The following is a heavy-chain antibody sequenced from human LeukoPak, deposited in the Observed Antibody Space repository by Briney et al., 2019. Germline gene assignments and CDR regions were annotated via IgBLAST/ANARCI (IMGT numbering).Heavy chain of an antibody. CDR3: ARLLDGGDGYNYFDI. D-gene: IGHD5-24*01. J-gene: IGHJ3*02. CDR1: GYTFTGYY. CDR2: IIPIFGTA. Sequence: ASVKVSCKASGYTFTGYYMHWVRQAPGQGLEWMGGIIPIFGTANYAQKFQGRVTITADESTSTAYMELSSLRSEDTAVYYCARLLDGGDGYNYFDIWGQGTMVTVSS. V-gene: IGHV1-69*13.